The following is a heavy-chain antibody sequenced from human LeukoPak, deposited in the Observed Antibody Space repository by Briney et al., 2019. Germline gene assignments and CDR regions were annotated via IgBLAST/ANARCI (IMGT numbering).Heavy chain of an antibody. V-gene: IGHV4-39*07. D-gene: IGHD2-21*01. CDR3: ARVVIRKRSLDY. J-gene: IGHJ4*02. Sequence: SETLSLTCTVSGGSISTSSYYWGWVRQPPGKGLEWIGNIFYSGSTYYSPSLKSRVTISLDTSRNQFSLKLSSVTAADTAVYYCARVVIRKRSLDYWGQGTLVTVSS. CDR1: GGSISTSSYY. CDR2: IFYSGST.